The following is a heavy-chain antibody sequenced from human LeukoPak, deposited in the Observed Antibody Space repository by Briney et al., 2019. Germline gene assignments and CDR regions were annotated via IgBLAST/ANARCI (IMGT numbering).Heavy chain of an antibody. V-gene: IGHV4-39*01. J-gene: IGHJ2*01. Sequence: SETLSLTCTVSGGSISSSSYYWGWIRQPPGKGLEWIGSIYYSGSTYYNPSLKSRVTISVDTSKNQFSLKLSSVTAADTAVYYCARQGRGYNWNYAWYFDLWGRGTLVTVSS. CDR1: GGSISSSSYY. D-gene: IGHD1-7*01. CDR2: IYYSGST. CDR3: ARQGRGYNWNYAWYFDL.